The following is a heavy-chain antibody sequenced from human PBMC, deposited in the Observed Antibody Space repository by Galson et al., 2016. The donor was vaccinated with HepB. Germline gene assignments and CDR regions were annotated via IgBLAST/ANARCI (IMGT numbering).Heavy chain of an antibody. CDR3: AKPLSNDILRGSGLHV. CDR1: QFTFNMYS. V-gene: IGHV3-23*01. D-gene: IGHD3-22*01. J-gene: IGHJ4*02. CDR2: INDTGTVI. Sequence: SLRLSCAASQFTFNMYSMAWVRQAPGKGLEWVSSINDTGTVIYYADSVRGRFTISRDNSKNMLYLHMSSLSPEDTAVYFCAKPLSNDILRGSGLHVWGQGALVSISS.